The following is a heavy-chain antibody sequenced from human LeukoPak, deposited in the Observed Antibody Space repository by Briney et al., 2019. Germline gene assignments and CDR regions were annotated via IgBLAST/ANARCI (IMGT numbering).Heavy chain of an antibody. J-gene: IGHJ4*02. CDR1: GGSISSGTYY. CDR3: ASTVVPAAVGSDY. D-gene: IGHD2-2*01. CDR2: VYTSGTT. Sequence: SQTLSLTCTVSGGSISSGTYYWSWIRQPAGKGLEWIGRVYTSGTTNYNPSLKSRVTMSVDTSKNQFSLTLNSVTAADTAVYYCASTVVPAAVGSDYWGQGTLVTVSS. V-gene: IGHV4-61*02.